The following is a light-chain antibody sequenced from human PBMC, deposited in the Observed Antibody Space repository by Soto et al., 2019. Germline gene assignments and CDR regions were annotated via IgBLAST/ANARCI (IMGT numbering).Light chain of an antibody. CDR2: GAS. Sequence: EIILTQSPASLSVSPGERATLSCRASQSVNNNLDWYQQKPGQAPRLLIYGASTRATGIPGRFRGSGSGTEFTLPITSLQSEDFAVYCCQQYNNLPPDTFGQGTKLEIK. V-gene: IGKV3-15*01. CDR1: QSVNNN. J-gene: IGKJ2*01. CDR3: QQYNNLPPDT.